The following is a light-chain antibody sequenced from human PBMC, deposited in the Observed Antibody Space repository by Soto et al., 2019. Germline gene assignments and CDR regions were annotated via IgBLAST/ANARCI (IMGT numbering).Light chain of an antibody. CDR2: GES. J-gene: IGKJ4*01. CDR3: QQYGSSPLT. CDR1: QSVSSTY. Sequence: EIVLTQSPGTLSLSPGERATLSCRASQSVSSTYLAWYQQKPGQAPRLLIYGESSRATGISDRFSGSGSGTDFTLTISRLEPEDFAVYYCQQYGSSPLTFGGGTKVEIK. V-gene: IGKV3-20*01.